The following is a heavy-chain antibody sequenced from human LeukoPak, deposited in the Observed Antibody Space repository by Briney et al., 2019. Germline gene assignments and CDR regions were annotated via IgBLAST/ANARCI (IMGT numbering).Heavy chain of an antibody. CDR3: ARASFQRWLQLGGD. V-gene: IGHV3-53*01. D-gene: IGHD5-24*01. CDR1: GFTVSSNY. Sequence: GGSLRLSCAASGFTVSSNYMSWVRRAPGKGLEWVSVIYSGGSTYYADSVKGRFTISRDNSKNTLYLQMNSLRDEDTAVYYCARASFQRWLQLGGDWGQGALVTVSS. J-gene: IGHJ4*02. CDR2: IYSGGST.